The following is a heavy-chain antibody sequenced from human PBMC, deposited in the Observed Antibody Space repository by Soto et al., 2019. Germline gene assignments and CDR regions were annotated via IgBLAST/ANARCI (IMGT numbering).Heavy chain of an antibody. V-gene: IGHV1-8*01. CDR2: MNPNSGNT. CDR3: ASSSQWPYYYYYMDV. D-gene: IGHD6-19*01. CDR1: GYTFTSYD. J-gene: IGHJ6*03. Sequence: QVQLVQSGAEVKKPGASVKVSCKASGYTFTSYDINWVRQATGQGLEWMGWMNPNSGNTGYAQKFQGRVTMTRNTSISTAYMELSSLRSEDTAVYYCASSSQWPYYYYYMDVWGKGTTVTVSS.